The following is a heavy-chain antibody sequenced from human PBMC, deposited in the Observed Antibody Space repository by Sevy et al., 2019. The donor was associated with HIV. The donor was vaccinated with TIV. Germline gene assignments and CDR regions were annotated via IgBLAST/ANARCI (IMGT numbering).Heavy chain of an antibody. V-gene: IGHV3-7*03. J-gene: IGHJ3*02. D-gene: IGHD3-22*01. CDR1: GFTLSSFW. CDR3: ARDKNHYDRSVYYDAFDI. CDR2: IKEDGSDK. Sequence: GGSLRLSSAASGFTLSSFWMTWVRQAPGKGLEWVANIKEDGSDKNYLDSVKGRFTISRDNAKNSLYLQMNSLRAEDTAVYYCARDKNHYDRSVYYDAFDIWGQGTMVTVSS.